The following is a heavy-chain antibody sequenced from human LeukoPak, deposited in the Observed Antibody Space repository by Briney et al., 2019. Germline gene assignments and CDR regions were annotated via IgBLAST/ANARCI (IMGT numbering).Heavy chain of an antibody. D-gene: IGHD3-3*01. CDR1: GGSISSGSYY. CDR3: ARDNSIFGVGFDY. V-gene: IGHV4-61*02. J-gene: IGHJ4*02. Sequence: SQTLSLTCTVSGGSISSGSYYWSWIRQPAGKGLEWIGRIYTSGSTNYNPSLKSRVTISVDTSKNQFSLKLGSVTAADTAVYYCARDNSIFGVGFDYWGQGTLVTVSS. CDR2: IYTSGST.